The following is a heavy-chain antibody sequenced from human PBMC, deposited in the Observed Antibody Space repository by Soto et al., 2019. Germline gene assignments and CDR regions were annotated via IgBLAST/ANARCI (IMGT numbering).Heavy chain of an antibody. CDR1: GGTFSSYA. D-gene: IGHD3-10*01. Sequence: QVQLVQSGAEVKKPGSSVKVSCKASGGTFSSYAISWVRQAPGQGLEWMGGIIPIFGTANYAQKFQGRVTITADESTSTAYMELSSLRSEDTAVCYCARGGIMVRGKPATWYFDLWGRGTLVTVSS. J-gene: IGHJ2*01. V-gene: IGHV1-69*01. CDR3: ARGGIMVRGKPATWYFDL. CDR2: IIPIFGTA.